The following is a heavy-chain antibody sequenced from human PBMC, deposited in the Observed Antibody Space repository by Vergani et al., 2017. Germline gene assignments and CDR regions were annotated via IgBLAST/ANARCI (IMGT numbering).Heavy chain of an antibody. D-gene: IGHD2-15*01. V-gene: IGHV3-23*01. J-gene: IGHJ6*02. CDR3: AGYCSGGSCYSDVGYYYGMDV. CDR2: ISGHDHRT. Sequence: EVQLLESGGGSVQPGESLRLSCVASGFRFREHGMNWVRQAPGKGLEWVSGISGHDHRTLYADSVKGRFIISRDDSKNTLYLQMSSLRVEDTAVYYCAGYCSGGSCYSDVGYYYGMDVWGQGTTVTVSS. CDR1: GFRFREHG.